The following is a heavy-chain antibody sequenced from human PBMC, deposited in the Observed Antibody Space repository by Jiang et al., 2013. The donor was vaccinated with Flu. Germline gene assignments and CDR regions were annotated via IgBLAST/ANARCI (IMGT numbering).Heavy chain of an antibody. V-gene: IGHV2-5*01. CDR2: IYGNGDE. Sequence: VKPTQTLTLTCTFSGFSLTTSGVGVGWIRQPPGKALEWLALIYGNGDERYSPSLRNRLTITKDTSRNQVVLTMANMDPVDTATYYCAHTGVSGYACGGTCYRVDYWGQGTLVTVSS. CDR3: AHTGVSGYACGGTCYRVDY. CDR1: GFSLTTSGVG. J-gene: IGHJ4*02. D-gene: IGHD2-21*01.